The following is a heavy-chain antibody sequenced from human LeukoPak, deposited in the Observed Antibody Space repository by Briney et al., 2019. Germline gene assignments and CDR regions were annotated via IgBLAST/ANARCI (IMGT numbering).Heavy chain of an antibody. Sequence: PSETLSLTCAVYGGSFSGYYWSGIRQPPGKGLEWIGEINHSGSTNYNPSLKSRVTISVDTSKNQFSLKLSSVTAADTAVYYCARKGKKQLGYWGQGTLVTVSS. CDR1: GGSFSGYY. V-gene: IGHV4-34*01. J-gene: IGHJ4*02. CDR3: ARKGKKQLGY. D-gene: IGHD6-6*01. CDR2: INHSGST.